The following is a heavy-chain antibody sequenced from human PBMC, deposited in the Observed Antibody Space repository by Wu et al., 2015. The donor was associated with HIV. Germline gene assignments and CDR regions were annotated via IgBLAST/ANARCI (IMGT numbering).Heavy chain of an antibody. CDR1: TYTFTGYY. CDR2: INPNSGGT. D-gene: IGHD1-26*01. Sequence: QVQLVQSGAEVKKPGASVKVSCKASTYTFTGYYMHWVRQAPGQGLEWMGWINPNSGGTNYAQKFQGRVTMTRDTTISTAYMEVSRLRSDDTAVYYCARDSRETRSPDFDYWGQGTLVTVSS. V-gene: IGHV1-2*02. CDR3: ARDSRETRSPDFDY. J-gene: IGHJ4*02.